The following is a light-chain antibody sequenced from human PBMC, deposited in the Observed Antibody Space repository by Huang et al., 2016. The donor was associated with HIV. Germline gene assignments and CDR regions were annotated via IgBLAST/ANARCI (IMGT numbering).Light chain of an antibody. Sequence: EIVLTQSPATLSLSPGERATLSCRARQSVSKYLAWYQQKPGEAPRLLIYDASNRATGIPARFSGSGSGTDFTLTINSLEPEDSAVYYCQQRSNWPPLTFGGGTKVEI. CDR2: DAS. V-gene: IGKV3-11*01. CDR3: QQRSNWPPLT. J-gene: IGKJ4*01. CDR1: QSVSKY.